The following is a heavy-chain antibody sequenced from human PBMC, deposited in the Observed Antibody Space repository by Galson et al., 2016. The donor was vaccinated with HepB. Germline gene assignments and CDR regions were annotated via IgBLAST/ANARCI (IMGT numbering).Heavy chain of an antibody. D-gene: IGHD2-21*01. CDR1: GYTFTSYA. J-gene: IGHJ5*02. CDR3: ARAIVVVPSANWFDP. CDR2: INAGNGNT. Sequence: SVKVSCKASGYTFTSYAIHWLRQAPGQRLEWMGWINAGNGNTKYSQKFQGRVTITRDTSANTAYMELSSLRSEYTAVYYCARAIVVVPSANWFDPWGHGALVVVSS. V-gene: IGHV1-3*01.